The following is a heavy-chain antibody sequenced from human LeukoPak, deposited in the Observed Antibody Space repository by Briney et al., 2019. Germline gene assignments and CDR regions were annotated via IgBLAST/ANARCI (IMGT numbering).Heavy chain of an antibody. CDR1: GFTFSIYG. V-gene: IGHV3-33*01. J-gene: IGHJ4*02. D-gene: IGHD3-10*01. Sequence: PGRSLRLSCAASGFTFSIYGFHWVRQAPGKGLEWVSNIWYNGNNKYYADSVKGRFTISRDNSKNTVFLEMNSLRAEDTAVYYCAREEGIDGTFGINSWGQGTLVSVSS. CDR3: AREEGIDGTFGINS. CDR2: IWYNGNNK.